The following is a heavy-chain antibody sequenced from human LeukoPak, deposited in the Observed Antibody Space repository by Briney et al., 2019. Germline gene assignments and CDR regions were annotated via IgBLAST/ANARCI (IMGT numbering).Heavy chain of an antibody. Sequence: ASVKVSCKASGYTFTSYGISWVRQAPGQGLEWMGWISAYNGNTNYAQKLQGRVTMTTDTSTSTAYMELRSPRSDDTAVYYCARVSHYYDSSGYGYWGQGTLVTVSS. J-gene: IGHJ4*02. D-gene: IGHD3-22*01. CDR1: GYTFTSYG. CDR2: ISAYNGNT. V-gene: IGHV1-18*01. CDR3: ARVSHYYDSSGYGY.